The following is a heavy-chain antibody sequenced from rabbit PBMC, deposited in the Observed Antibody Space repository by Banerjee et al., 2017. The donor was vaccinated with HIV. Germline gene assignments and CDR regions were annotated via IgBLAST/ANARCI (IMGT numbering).Heavy chain of an antibody. CDR3: AKGWGGYVGDGLMAFNL. Sequence: EESGGDLVKPEGSLTLTCTASGFSFSNNCWIFWVRQAPGKGLEWIASIYGGSSGSTYYASWAKGRFTISKTSSTTVTLQMTSLTAADTATYFCAKGWGGYVGDGLMAFNLWGPGTLVTVS. CDR1: GFSFSNNCW. V-gene: IGHV1S45*01. D-gene: IGHD4-2*01. J-gene: IGHJ4*01. CDR2: IYGGSSGST.